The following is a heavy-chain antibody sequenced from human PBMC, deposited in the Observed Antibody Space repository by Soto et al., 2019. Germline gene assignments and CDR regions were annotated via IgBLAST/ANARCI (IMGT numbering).Heavy chain of an antibody. V-gene: IGHV3-66*01. D-gene: IGHD1-1*01. CDR2: IYSPAST. J-gene: IGHJ5*02. CDR3: ARFIDNGWFDP. CDR1: GFTVSSNY. Sequence: EVQLVESGGGLVQPGGSLRLSCAASGFTVSSNYMTWVRQAPGKGLEWVSFIYSPASTYYADSVKGRFTISRDNSKNTLYLQMSSLRVEDTAVYYCARFIDNGWFDPWGQGTLVTVSS.